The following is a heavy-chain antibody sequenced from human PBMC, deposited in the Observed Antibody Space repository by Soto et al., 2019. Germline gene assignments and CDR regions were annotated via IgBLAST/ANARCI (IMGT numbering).Heavy chain of an antibody. J-gene: IGHJ4*02. D-gene: IGHD3-10*01. CDR2: IRSKANSYAT. Sequence: EVQLAESGGGLVQPGGSLKLSCAASGFTFSGSAVHWVRQASGKGLEWLGRIRSKANSYATAYTASVKGRFTISRDDSKNTAYLQMNSLKTEDTAVYYCTLTYYYGAYYFDYWVQGTLVTVSS. V-gene: IGHV3-73*02. CDR3: TLTYYYGAYYFDY. CDR1: GFTFSGSA.